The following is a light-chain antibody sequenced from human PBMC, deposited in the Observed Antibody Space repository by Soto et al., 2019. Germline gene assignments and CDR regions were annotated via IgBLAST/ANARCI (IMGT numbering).Light chain of an antibody. CDR1: QSVSSSY. J-gene: IGKJ3*01. V-gene: IGKV3-20*01. Sequence: EIVWTQSPGTLSLSPGERANLSCRASQSVSSSYLAGYQRKPGEAPRLLISGASSRSTGLPDRCSGSGSGTDFTLTISRLEPDDFAVYGRQQYGSSPPITCGRGTEGDIK. CDR2: GAS. CDR3: QQYGSSPPIT.